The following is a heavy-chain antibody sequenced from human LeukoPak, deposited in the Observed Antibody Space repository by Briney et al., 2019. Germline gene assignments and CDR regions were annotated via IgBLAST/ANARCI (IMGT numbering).Heavy chain of an antibody. D-gene: IGHD2-21*01. CDR2: IYPGDSDT. J-gene: IGHJ4*02. Sequence: GESLKISCKGSGYSFTSYWIGWVRQMPGKGLEWMGIIYPGDSDTGYSPSFQGQVTISADKSISTAYLQWSSLKASDTAMYYCARLNCGGDCYSGGYFDYWGQGTLVTVSS. CDR3: ARLNCGGDCYSGGYFDY. CDR1: GYSFTSYW. V-gene: IGHV5-51*01.